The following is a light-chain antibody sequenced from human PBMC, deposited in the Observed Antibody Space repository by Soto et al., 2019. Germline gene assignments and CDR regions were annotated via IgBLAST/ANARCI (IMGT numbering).Light chain of an antibody. CDR3: QQYNNWPPET. CDR1: QSVSSN. J-gene: IGKJ1*01. CDR2: GAS. V-gene: IGKV3-15*01. Sequence: EIVMTQSPATLSVSPGERATLSCRASQSVSSNLAWYQQKPGQAPRLLIYGASTRATGIPARFSGSGSGTEFTITISSMQSDDFEVYYGQQYNNWPPETFGQGTKVEIK.